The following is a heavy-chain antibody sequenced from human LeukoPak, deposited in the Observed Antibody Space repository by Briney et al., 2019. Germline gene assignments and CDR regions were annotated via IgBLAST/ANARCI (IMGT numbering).Heavy chain of an antibody. CDR1: GDSVSSNSAA. D-gene: IGHD6-13*01. CDR3: ARTVRVAAAGPYYFDY. Sequence: SQTLSLTCAISGDSVSSNSAAWNWIRQSPSRGLEWLGRTYYRSKWYNDYAVSVKSRITINPDTSKNQFSLQLNSVTPEDTAVYYCARTVRVAAAGPYYFDYWGQGTLVTVSS. J-gene: IGHJ4*02. V-gene: IGHV6-1*01. CDR2: TYYRSKWYN.